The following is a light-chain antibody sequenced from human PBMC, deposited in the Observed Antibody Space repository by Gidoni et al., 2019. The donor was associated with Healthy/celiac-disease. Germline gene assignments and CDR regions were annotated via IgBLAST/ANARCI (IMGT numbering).Light chain of an antibody. Sequence: IQMTQSPSTLSASVGDRVTITCRASQSISSWLAWYQQKPGQAPKLLIYKASSLESGVPSRFSGSGSGTEFTLTISSLQPDDFAIYYCQQYNSYPLTFXGXTKVEIK. CDR2: KAS. CDR3: QQYNSYPLT. J-gene: IGKJ4*02. CDR1: QSISSW. V-gene: IGKV1-5*03.